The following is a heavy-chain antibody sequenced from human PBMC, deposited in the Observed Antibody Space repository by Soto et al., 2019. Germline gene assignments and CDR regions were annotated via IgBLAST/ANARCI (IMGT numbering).Heavy chain of an antibody. CDR2: INPKNGDT. J-gene: IGHJ5*02. D-gene: IGHD2-2*01. CDR1: GYFFNDYH. CDR3: AREAGGSNSAAGLLDP. Sequence: QVQVVQSGAEVKKPGASVKVSCKTSGYFFNDYHMHWVRKAPGQGLEWMGWINPKNGDTNYAQKFQDSVTMTRDTTISTVYIELSSLASDDTAVYSCAREAGGSNSAAGLLDPWGQGALVTVSS. V-gene: IGHV1-2*02.